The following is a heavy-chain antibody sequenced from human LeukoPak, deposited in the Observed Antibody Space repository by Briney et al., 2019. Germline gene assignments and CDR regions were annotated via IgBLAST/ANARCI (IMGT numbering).Heavy chain of an antibody. Sequence: GGSLRLSCAASGFTFDDYAMHWVRQAPGKGLEWVSGISWNSGSIGYADSVKGRFTISRDNAKNSLYLQMNSLRAEDTALYYCAKGRTYGGNTFFDYWGQGTLVTVSS. J-gene: IGHJ4*02. CDR1: GFTFDDYA. CDR2: ISWNSGSI. D-gene: IGHD4-23*01. CDR3: AKGRTYGGNTFFDY. V-gene: IGHV3-9*01.